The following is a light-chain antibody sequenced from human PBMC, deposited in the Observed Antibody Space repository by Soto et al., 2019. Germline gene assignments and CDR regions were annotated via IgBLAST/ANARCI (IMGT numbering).Light chain of an antibody. CDR2: GAS. Sequence: EIVMTQSPSTLSVSPGDRATLSCRASQSVSSNLAWYQQKPGQAPRLLIYGASTRATGIPARFSGSGSGTEFTLTISSLQSEDFAVYYCQQYNNWPRPWTFGQGTKVDIK. CDR3: QQYNNWPRPWT. J-gene: IGKJ1*01. V-gene: IGKV3-15*01. CDR1: QSVSSN.